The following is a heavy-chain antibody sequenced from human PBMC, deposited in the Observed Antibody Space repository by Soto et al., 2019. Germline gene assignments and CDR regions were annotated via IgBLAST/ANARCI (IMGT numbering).Heavy chain of an antibody. V-gene: IGHV1-2*02. Sequence: ASVKVSCKASGFSFTGYYIHWLRQAPGQGREWMGWINAHRGGTEYAQKFQGRVTLTRDTSIATAYLTLNSLTSDDTDLYYCAKDLTRQLAYWLDPWGQGTQVTVSS. J-gene: IGHJ5*02. CDR1: GFSFTGYY. CDR3: AKDLTRQLAYWLDP. D-gene: IGHD6-6*01. CDR2: INAHRGGT.